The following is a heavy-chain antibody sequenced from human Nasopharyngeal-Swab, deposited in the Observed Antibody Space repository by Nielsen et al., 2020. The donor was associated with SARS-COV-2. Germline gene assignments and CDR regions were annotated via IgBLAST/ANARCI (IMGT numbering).Heavy chain of an antibody. D-gene: IGHD3-10*01. V-gene: IGHV3-33*01. CDR2: IWYDGVNK. Sequence: GGSLRLSCAASGFTFISYGLHWVRQAPGKGLEGVAFIWYDGVNKYYADSVKGRFTISRDNSKNTVFLQMNNLRVEDTAMYYCARDSNYYGSGCDAFNLWGQGTLVTVSS. CDR1: GFTFISYG. J-gene: IGHJ3*01. CDR3: ARDSNYYGSGCDAFNL.